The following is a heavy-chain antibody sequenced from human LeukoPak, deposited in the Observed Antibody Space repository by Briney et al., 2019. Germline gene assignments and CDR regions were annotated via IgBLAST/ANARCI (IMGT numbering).Heavy chain of an antibody. CDR2: IIPIFGTA. CDR1: GGTFSSYA. D-gene: IGHD4-23*01. Sequence: SAKVSCKASGGTFSSYAISWVRQAPGQGLEWMGGIIPIFGTANYAQKFQGRVTITADESTSTAYMELSSLRSEDTAVYYCARQNYGGNSQDYWGQGTLVTVSS. CDR3: ARQNYGGNSQDY. J-gene: IGHJ4*02. V-gene: IGHV1-69*13.